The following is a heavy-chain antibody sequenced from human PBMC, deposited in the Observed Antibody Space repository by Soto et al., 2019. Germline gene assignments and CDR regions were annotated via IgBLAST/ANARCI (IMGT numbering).Heavy chain of an antibody. D-gene: IGHD3-22*01. CDR2: TSSDGTNK. Sequence: PGGSLRLSCAASGFTFTTYAMHWVRQAPGKGLEWVAGTSSDGTNKYYADSVKGRFTISRDNSKNTLYLQMNSLRNEDTAMYYCAKSDHYDSSGYYPLYWGQGALVPVSS. J-gene: IGHJ4*02. CDR1: GFTFTTYA. V-gene: IGHV3-30-3*01. CDR3: AKSDHYDSSGYYPLY.